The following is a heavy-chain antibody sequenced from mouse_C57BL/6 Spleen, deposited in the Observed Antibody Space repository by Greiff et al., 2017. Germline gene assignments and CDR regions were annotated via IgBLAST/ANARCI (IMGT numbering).Heavy chain of an antibody. CDR1: GYTFTSYW. CDR2: INPNSGST. Sequence: VKLQQPGAELVKPGASVKLSCKASGYTFTSYWMHWVKQRPGRGLEWIGRINPNSGSTKYNEKFKSKATLTADKSSSTAYIQLSSLTSEDSAIYYCARGITTVVAGYFEGWGQGTTLTVSS. CDR3: ARGITTVVAGYFEG. D-gene: IGHD1-1*01. J-gene: IGHJ2*01. V-gene: IGHV1-72*01.